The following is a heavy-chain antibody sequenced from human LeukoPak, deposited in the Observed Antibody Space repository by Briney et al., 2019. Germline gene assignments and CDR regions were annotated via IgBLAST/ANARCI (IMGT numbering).Heavy chain of an antibody. CDR1: GYSFTSYW. Sequence: GESLQISCTGSGYSFTSYWIGWVRQIPGKGLGWMGIIYPGDSDTRYSPSFQGQVTISADKSNNAAYLQWSSLKASDTAMYYCMWSDNDEGFDYWGQGTLVTVSS. D-gene: IGHD3-3*01. J-gene: IGHJ4*02. CDR3: MWSDNDEGFDY. V-gene: IGHV5-51*01. CDR2: IYPGDSDT.